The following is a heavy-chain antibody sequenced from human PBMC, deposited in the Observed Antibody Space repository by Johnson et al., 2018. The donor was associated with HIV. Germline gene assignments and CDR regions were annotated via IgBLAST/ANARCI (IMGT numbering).Heavy chain of an antibody. D-gene: IGHD6-6*01. CDR2: MSYDGNSK. V-gene: IGHV3-30*03. CDR1: GFTFSNAW. J-gene: IGHJ3*02. CDR3: ARVGDSSSSLGAFDI. Sequence: QMQLVESGGGLVKPGGSLRLSCAASGFTFSNAWMSWVRQAPGKGLEWVAVMSYDGNSKFYADSVKGRFTISRDNSKNTLYLQMNSLRAEDTAVYYCARVGDSSSSLGAFDIWGQGTMVTVSS.